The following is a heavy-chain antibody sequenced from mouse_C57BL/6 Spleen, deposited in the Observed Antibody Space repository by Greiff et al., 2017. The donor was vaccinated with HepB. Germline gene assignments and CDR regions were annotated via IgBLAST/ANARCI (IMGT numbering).Heavy chain of an antibody. J-gene: IGHJ2*01. Sequence: VQLQQSGAELVKPGASVKISCKASGYAFSSYWMNWVKQRPGKGLEWIGQIYPGDGDTNYNGKFKGKATLTADKSSSTSEDSAVYFCARSGHYGSSFDYWGQGTTLTVSS. CDR3: ARSGHYGSSFDY. V-gene: IGHV1-80*01. D-gene: IGHD1-1*01. CDR1: GYAFSSYW. CDR2: IYPGDGDT.